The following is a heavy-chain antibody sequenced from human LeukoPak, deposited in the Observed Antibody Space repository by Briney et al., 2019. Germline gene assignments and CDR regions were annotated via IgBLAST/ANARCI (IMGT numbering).Heavy chain of an antibody. D-gene: IGHD1-26*01. V-gene: IGHV4-59*01. CDR3: ATYIVGADNWCDP. CDR2: NHDSGST. J-gene: IGHJ5*02. CDR1: GGSNSSYY. Sequence: SETLALTCAVCGGSNSSYYGSWIRQPPGKGLEWIGDNHDSGSTNHKPSLNSRVTFSLDTFKNQCFLKLSSVTAADTAVYYCATYIVGADNWCDPWGQGTLVTVSS.